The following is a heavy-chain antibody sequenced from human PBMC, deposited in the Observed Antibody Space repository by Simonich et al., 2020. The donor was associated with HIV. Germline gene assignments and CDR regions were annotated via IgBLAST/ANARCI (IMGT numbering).Heavy chain of an antibody. CDR1: GGSFSCYY. V-gene: IGHV4-34*01. D-gene: IGHD3-22*01. CDR2: ITHSGSI. J-gene: IGHJ4*02. CDR3: ARSPYYYDISGDLDY. Sequence: QVQLQPWGAGLLKPSETLSLTCAVYGGSFSCYYWSWVRQPPGKGLEWIGEITHSGSIHYHPSLKSRVTISVDSSKNQFSLKLSSVTAADTAVYYCARSPYYYDISGDLDYWGQGTLVTVSS.